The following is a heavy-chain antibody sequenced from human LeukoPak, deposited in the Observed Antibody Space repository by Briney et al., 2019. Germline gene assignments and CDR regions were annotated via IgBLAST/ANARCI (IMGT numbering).Heavy chain of an antibody. CDR2: ILYWGRKK. CDR3: AKEGFTFGGLAPSRDATYDFDY. D-gene: IGHD3-16*01. V-gene: IGHV3-30*18. Sequence: GGSLRLPCAACGFPLYRYRMQWVPQATGKGLEWVGDILYWGRKKSYADSVKGRFTISRDNSKNTLYLQMNSLREEDTAVYYCAKEGFTFGGLAPSRDATYDFDYWGQGTLVTVSS. J-gene: IGHJ4*01. CDR1: GFPLYRYR.